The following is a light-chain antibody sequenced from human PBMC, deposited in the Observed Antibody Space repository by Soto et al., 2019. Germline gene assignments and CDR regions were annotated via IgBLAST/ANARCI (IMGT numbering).Light chain of an antibody. J-gene: IGKJ4*01. Sequence: DIQMTQSPSSLSVSVGDRVTITCRASQGISNYLAWYQQIPGKVPKLLISAASTLQSGVPSRFSGSGSGTDFTLTISSLQPDDVATYYCQKYTNVPAFGGGTKVEIK. CDR3: QKYTNVPA. CDR1: QGISNY. V-gene: IGKV1-27*01. CDR2: AAS.